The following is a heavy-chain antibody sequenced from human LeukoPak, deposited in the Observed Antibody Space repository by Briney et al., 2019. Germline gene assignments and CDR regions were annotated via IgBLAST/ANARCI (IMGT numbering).Heavy chain of an antibody. D-gene: IGHD3-22*01. CDR2: IYHSGST. CDR1: GGSISRSTYY. Sequence: NPSETLSLTCTVSGGSISRSTYYWGWIRQPPGKGLEWIGYIYHSGSTYYNPSLKSRVTISVDRSKNQFSLKLSSVTAADTAVYYCARAGRYYYDSSGPGGYYFDYWGQGTLVTVSS. CDR3: ARAGRYYYDSSGPGGYYFDY. V-gene: IGHV4-39*07. J-gene: IGHJ4*02.